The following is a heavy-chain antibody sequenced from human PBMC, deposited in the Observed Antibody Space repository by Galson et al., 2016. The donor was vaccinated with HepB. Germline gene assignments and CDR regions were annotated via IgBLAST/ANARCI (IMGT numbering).Heavy chain of an antibody. CDR1: GFNLGSFG. D-gene: IGHD2-2*01. J-gene: IGHJ4*02. Sequence: SLRLSCAAAGFNLGSFGMNWVRQTPGKEPEWLAVIWYSGRNKYYADSVRGRFTISRDTSTNTLYLQMNSLRAEDTAIYYCAKGEGHCSSTSCTGFYDCWGQGALVTVSS. CDR3: AKGEGHCSSTSCTGFYDC. V-gene: IGHV3-33*03. CDR2: IWYSGRNK.